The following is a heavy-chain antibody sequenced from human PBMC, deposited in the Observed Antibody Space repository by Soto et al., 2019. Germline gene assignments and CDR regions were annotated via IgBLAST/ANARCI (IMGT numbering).Heavy chain of an antibody. D-gene: IGHD1-7*01. J-gene: IGHJ5*02. CDR3: ANYKSLIVDT. CDR1: GGSVSSGDYY. CDR2: IYYSGST. Sequence: SETLSLTCTVSGGSVSSGDYYWSWIRQPPGKGLEWIGYIYYSGSTYYNPSLKSRVTISVDTSKNQFSLKLSSVTAADTAVYYCANYKSLIVDTWGQGVLVTVSS. V-gene: IGHV4-30-4*01.